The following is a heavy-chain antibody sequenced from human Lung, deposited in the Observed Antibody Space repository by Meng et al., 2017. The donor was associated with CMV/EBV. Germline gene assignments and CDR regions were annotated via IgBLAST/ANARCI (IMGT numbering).Heavy chain of an antibody. CDR2: INPNSGGT. Sequence: SVKVSXKASGYSFTDYYIHWVRQAPGQGLEWMGWINPNSGGTNYAQNFQGRVTMTRDTSISTASMELNRLRSEDTAVYYRARDRCRPGGGIFDYWGQGTLVTVSS. J-gene: IGHJ4*02. CDR3: ARDRCRPGGGIFDY. CDR1: GYSFTDYY. D-gene: IGHD3-16*01. V-gene: IGHV1-2*02.